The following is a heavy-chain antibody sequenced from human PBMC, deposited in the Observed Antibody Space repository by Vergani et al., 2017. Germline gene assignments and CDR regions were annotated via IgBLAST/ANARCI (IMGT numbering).Heavy chain of an antibody. V-gene: IGHV3-15*01. CDR1: GFTFSNAW. Sequence: EVQLVESGGGLVKPGGSLRLSCAASGFTFSNAWMSWVRQAPGKGLEWVGRIKSKTDGGTTDYAAPVKGRFTISRDNAKNSLYLQMNSLRAEDTAVYYCAGDGVDTAMVFWRSVMYYFDYWGQGTLVTVSS. D-gene: IGHD5-18*01. CDR3: AGDGVDTAMVFWRSVMYYFDY. J-gene: IGHJ4*02. CDR2: IKSKTDGGTT.